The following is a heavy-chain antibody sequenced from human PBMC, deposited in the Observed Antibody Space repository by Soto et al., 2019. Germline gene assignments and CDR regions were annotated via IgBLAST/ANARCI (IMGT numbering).Heavy chain of an antibody. CDR1: GFTFSSYG. D-gene: IGHD3-3*01. CDR2: IWYDGSNK. CDR3: ARDPITIFGVVNWFDP. Sequence: GGSLSLSCAASGFTFSSYGMHWVRQAPGKGLEWVAVIWYDGSNKYYADSVKGRFTISRDNSKNTLYLQMNSLRAEDTAVYYCARDPITIFGVVNWFDPWGQGTLVTVSS. J-gene: IGHJ5*02. V-gene: IGHV3-33*01.